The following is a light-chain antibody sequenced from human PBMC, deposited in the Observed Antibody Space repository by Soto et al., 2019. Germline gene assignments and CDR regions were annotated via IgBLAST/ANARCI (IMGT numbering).Light chain of an antibody. J-gene: IGLJ3*02. Sequence: QSALTQPASVSGSPGQSITISCTGTSSDVGGYNYVSWYQQHPGKAPKLMIYEVSNRPSGVSNRFSGSKSGNTASLTISGLQAEDEADYSCSSYTSSNTWVFGGGTKVTVL. V-gene: IGLV2-14*01. CDR3: SSYTSSNTWV. CDR2: EVS. CDR1: SSDVGGYNY.